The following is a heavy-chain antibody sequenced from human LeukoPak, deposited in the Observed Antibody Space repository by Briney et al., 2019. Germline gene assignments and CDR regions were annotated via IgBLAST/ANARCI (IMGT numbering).Heavy chain of an antibody. CDR3: AKDARGYYYGSGSYWRWFDP. D-gene: IGHD3-10*01. CDR1: GFTFDDYA. Sequence: PGGSLRLSCVGTGFTFDDYAMHWVRQAPGKGLEWVSGISWNSGSIGYADSVKGRFTISRDNAKNSLYLQMNSLRAEDTALYYCAKDARGYYYGSGSYWRWFDPWGQGTLVTVSS. V-gene: IGHV3-9*01. J-gene: IGHJ5*02. CDR2: ISWNSGSI.